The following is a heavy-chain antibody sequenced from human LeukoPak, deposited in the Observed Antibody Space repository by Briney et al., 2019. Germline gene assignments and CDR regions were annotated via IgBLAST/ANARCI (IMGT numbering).Heavy chain of an antibody. J-gene: IGHJ4*02. CDR3: ARDSAWIQFND. Sequence: GGTLRLSCAGSGFTFSRHGMNWVRQAPGKGLEWDSGISPSGDITYYADSVKGRFSISRDNSKNTVFLQMNSLRAEDTAIYHCARDSAWIQFNDWGQGTLVTVSS. CDR1: GFTFSRHG. CDR2: ISPSGDIT. D-gene: IGHD5-18*01. V-gene: IGHV3-23*01.